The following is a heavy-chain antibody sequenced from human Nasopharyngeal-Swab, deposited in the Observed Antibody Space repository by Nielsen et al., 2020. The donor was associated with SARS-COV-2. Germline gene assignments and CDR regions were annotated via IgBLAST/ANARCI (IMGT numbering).Heavy chain of an antibody. CDR3: VDGSGSYYNLYY. D-gene: IGHD3-10*01. CDR1: GGTFSSYA. V-gene: IGHV1-69*06. Sequence: SVKVSCKASGGTFSSYAISWVRQAPGQGLEWMGGIIPIFGTANYAQKFQGRVTITADKSTSTAYMELSSLRSEDTAVYYCVDGSGSYYNLYYWGQGTLVTVSS. J-gene: IGHJ4*02. CDR2: IIPIFGTA.